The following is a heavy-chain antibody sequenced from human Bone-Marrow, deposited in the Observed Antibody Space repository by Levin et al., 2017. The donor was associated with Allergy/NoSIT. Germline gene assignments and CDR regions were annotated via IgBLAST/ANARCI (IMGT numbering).Heavy chain of an antibody. J-gene: IGHJ4*02. CDR2: IWYDGSNK. Sequence: PGESLKISCAASGFTFSSYGMHWVRQAPGKGLEWVAVIWYDGSNKYYADSVKGRFTISRDNSKNTLYLQMNSLRAEDTAVYYCARDRSIYKTGEAFDYWGQGTLVTVSS. CDR1: GFTFSSYG. CDR3: ARDRSIYKTGEAFDY. D-gene: IGHD7-27*01. V-gene: IGHV3-33*01.